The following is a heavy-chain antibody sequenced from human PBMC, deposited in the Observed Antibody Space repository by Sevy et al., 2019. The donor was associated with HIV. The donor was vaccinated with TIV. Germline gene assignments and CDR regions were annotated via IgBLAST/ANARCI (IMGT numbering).Heavy chain of an antibody. CDR2: ISTSTSTTTI. Sequence: GGSLRLSCAASGFTFNDYNLSWNRQAPGKGLEWVSYISTSTSTTTIYDADSVKGRFTISRDNAKNSIYLQMNSLRVDDTAVYYCARAAGWFDAWGQGTLVTVSS. CDR1: GFTFNDYN. V-gene: IGHV3-11*01. J-gene: IGHJ5*02. CDR3: ARAAGWFDA.